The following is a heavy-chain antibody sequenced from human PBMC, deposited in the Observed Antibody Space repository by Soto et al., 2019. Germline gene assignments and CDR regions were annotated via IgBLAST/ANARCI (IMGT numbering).Heavy chain of an antibody. D-gene: IGHD2-21*01. Sequence: HLAQSGPEVKRPGASVKISCKASGFIFTDWFMHWGRQAPGQGPEWMGIINTSGGNSIYSQKFQDRVTMRRDTSASTLYVELSSLTSADTAVYYCAKEGAIPGEVDAWGQGTLVTVSS. CDR3: AKEGAIPGEVDA. CDR2: INTSGGNS. V-gene: IGHV1-46*01. J-gene: IGHJ1*01. CDR1: GFIFTDWF.